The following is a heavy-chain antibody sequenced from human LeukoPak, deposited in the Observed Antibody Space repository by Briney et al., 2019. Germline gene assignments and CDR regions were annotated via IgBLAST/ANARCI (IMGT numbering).Heavy chain of an antibody. Sequence: GGSLRLSCAASGLTFSSYGMSWVRQAPGKGLEGVSYIRGSGVSTYYADSVKGRFTISRDNSKNTLYLQMNSVRAEDTAVHYCAKDFGAEWEDAFDIWGQGTMVTVSS. CDR3: AKDFGAEWEDAFDI. CDR1: GLTFSSYG. D-gene: IGHD1-26*01. J-gene: IGHJ3*02. CDR2: IRGSGVST. V-gene: IGHV3-23*01.